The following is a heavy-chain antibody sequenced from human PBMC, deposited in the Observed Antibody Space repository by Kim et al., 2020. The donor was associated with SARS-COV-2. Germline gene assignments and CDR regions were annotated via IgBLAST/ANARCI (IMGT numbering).Heavy chain of an antibody. V-gene: IGHV3-33*05. CDR2: ISYDGSNK. Sequence: GGSLRLSCAASGFTFSSYGMHWVRQAPGKGLEWVAVISYDGSNKYYADSVKGRFTISRDNSKNTLYLQMNSLRAEDTAVYYCARERGYSYGAHYYYGMDVWGQGTTVTVSS. CDR1: GFTFSSYG. CDR3: ARERGYSYGAHYYYGMDV. D-gene: IGHD5-18*01. J-gene: IGHJ6*02.